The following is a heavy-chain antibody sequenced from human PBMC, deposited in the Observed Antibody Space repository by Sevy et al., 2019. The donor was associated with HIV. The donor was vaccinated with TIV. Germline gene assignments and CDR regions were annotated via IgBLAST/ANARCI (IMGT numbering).Heavy chain of an antibody. CDR3: ARGANYFGAGSHPNHDY. D-gene: IGHD3-10*01. CDR1: GFTFSSYG. J-gene: IGHJ4*02. V-gene: IGHV3-33*01. CDR2: LWYDGGNK. Sequence: GGSLRLSCAASGFTFSSYGMHWVRQAPGKGLEWVALLWYDGGNKYYADSVKGRFTISRDNSKNTMYLQMNSLRAEDTAVYYCARGANYFGAGSHPNHDYWGQGTLVTVSS.